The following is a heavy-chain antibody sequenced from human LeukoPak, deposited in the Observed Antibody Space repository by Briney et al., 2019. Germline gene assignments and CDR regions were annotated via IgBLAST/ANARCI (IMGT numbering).Heavy chain of an antibody. V-gene: IGHV3-21*01. CDR2: ISNGDPNV. D-gene: IGHD6-19*01. CDR3: ARGYSGSTSYSSGWFSDH. CDR1: GFTFSLYT. J-gene: IGHJ4*02. Sequence: PGGSLRLSCAASGFTFSLYTMTWVRQAPGKGLEWVSSISNGDPNVYYADSVKGRFIISRDNAQKSLSLQMNSLRGEDTAVYFCARGYSGSTSYSSGWFSDHWGLGSLVTVSS.